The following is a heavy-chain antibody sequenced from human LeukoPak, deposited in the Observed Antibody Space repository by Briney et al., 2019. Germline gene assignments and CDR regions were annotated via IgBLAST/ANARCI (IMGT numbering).Heavy chain of an antibody. J-gene: IGHJ4*02. CDR3: ARNYCGGDCSPYYFDY. V-gene: IGHV4-59*08. CDR2: IYYSGST. Sequence: PSETLSLTCTGSGGSISSYYWSWIRQPPGKGLEWIGYIYYSGSTNYNPSLKSRVTISVDTSKNQFSLKLSSVTAADTAVYYCARNYCGGDCSPYYFDYWGQGTLVTVSS. CDR1: GGSISSYY. D-gene: IGHD2-21*02.